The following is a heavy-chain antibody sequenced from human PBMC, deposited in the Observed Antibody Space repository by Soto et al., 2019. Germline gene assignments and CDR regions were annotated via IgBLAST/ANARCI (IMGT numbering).Heavy chain of an antibody. CDR3: ARDKGVVAASPSYYYMDV. Sequence: ASVKVSCKASGYTFTSYAMHWVRQAPGQRLEWMGWINADNGNTKYSQKFQGRVTITRDTSASTAYMELSRLRSDDTAVYYCARDKGVVAASPSYYYMDVWGKGTTVTVSS. D-gene: IGHD2-15*01. J-gene: IGHJ6*03. CDR2: INADNGNT. V-gene: IGHV1-3*01. CDR1: GYTFTSYA.